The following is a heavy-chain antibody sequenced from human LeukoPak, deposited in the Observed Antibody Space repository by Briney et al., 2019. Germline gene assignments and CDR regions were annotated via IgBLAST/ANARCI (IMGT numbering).Heavy chain of an antibody. Sequence: GGSLRLSCAASGFTFNNYWMSWVRQAPGKGLEWVSYISSSGSTIYYADSVKGRFTISRDNAKNSLYLQMNSLRAEDTAVYYCARVVVVAANPEYYFDYWGQGTLVTVSS. J-gene: IGHJ4*02. CDR2: ISSSGSTI. CDR3: ARVVVVAANPEYYFDY. CDR1: GFTFNNYW. D-gene: IGHD2-15*01. V-gene: IGHV3-11*01.